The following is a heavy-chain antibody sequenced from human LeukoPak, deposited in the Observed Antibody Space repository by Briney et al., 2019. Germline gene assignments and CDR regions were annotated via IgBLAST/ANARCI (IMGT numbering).Heavy chain of an antibody. CDR2: IGTAGDT. J-gene: IGHJ4*02. CDR3: ARVAKERVGGVYYFDY. CDR1: GFTFSDYD. V-gene: IGHV3-13*01. Sequence: PGGSLRLSCAASGFTFSDYDMHWVRQATGKGLEGGSAIGTAGDTYYTGSVKGRFTLPRENAKNSLYLQMNSLRAGDTAVYYCARVAKERVGGVYYFDYWGQGTLVTVSS. D-gene: IGHD1-1*01.